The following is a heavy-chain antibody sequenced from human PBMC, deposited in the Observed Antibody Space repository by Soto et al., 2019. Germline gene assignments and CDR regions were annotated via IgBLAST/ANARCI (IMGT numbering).Heavy chain of an antibody. CDR2: ISYDGSNK. CDR3: AKDVYYYDSSGYP. V-gene: IGHV3-30*18. Sequence: QPGGSLRLSCAASGFTFSSYGMHWVRQAPGKGLEWVAVISYDGSNKYYADSVKGRFTISRDNSKNTLYLQMNSLRAEDTAVYYCAKDVYYYDSSGYPWGQGTLVTVSS. CDR1: GFTFSSYG. J-gene: IGHJ5*02. D-gene: IGHD3-22*01.